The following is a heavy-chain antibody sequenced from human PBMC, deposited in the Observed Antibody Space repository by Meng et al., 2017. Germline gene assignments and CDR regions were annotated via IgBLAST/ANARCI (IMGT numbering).Heavy chain of an antibody. Sequence: KAVSPTLLTPTQPLTLPGPFHWFSLSTSGVGVGWIRQPPGKALEWLALIYWDDDKRYSPSLKSRLTITKDTSKNQVVLTMTNMDPVDTATYYCAHRRGDSREGWFDPWGQGTLVTVSS. CDR3: AHRRGDSREGWFDP. V-gene: IGHV2-5*02. J-gene: IGHJ5*02. D-gene: IGHD2-21*02. CDR1: WFSLSTSGVG. CDR2: IYWDDDK.